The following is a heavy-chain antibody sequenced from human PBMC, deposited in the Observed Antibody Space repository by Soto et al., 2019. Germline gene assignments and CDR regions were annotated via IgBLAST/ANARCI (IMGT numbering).Heavy chain of an antibody. CDR2: ISYDGSNK. Sequence: GGSLRLSCAASGFTFSSYAMHWVRQAPGKGLEWVAVISYDGSNKYYADSVKGRFTISRDNSKNTLYLQMNSLRAEDTAVYYCARDLYYYDSSGYYVRGYYGMDVWGQGTTVTVSS. CDR1: GFTFSSYA. J-gene: IGHJ6*02. D-gene: IGHD3-22*01. V-gene: IGHV3-30-3*01. CDR3: ARDLYYYDSSGYYVRGYYGMDV.